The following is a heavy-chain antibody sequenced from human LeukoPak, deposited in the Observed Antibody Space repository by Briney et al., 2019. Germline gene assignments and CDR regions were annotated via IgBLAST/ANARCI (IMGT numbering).Heavy chain of an antibody. J-gene: IGHJ5*02. CDR3: ARSPDSSSWYRWFDP. CDR1: GGTFSSYA. CDR2: IIPIFGTA. V-gene: IGHV1-69*05. D-gene: IGHD6-13*01. Sequence: SVKVSCKASGGTFSSYAISWVRQAPGQGLEWMGGIIPIFGTANYAQKFQGRVTITTDESTSTAYMKLSSLRSEDTAVYYCARSPDSSSWYRWFDPWGQGTLVTVSS.